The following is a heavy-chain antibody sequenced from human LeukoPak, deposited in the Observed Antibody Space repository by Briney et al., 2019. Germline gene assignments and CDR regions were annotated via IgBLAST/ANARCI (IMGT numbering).Heavy chain of an antibody. CDR3: ARGVVGATSWFDP. V-gene: IGHV4-38-2*02. CDR1: GYSISSGYY. CDR2: IYHSGST. Sequence: SETLSLTCTVSGYSISSGYYWGWIRQPPGKGLEWIGSIYHSGSTYYNPSLKSRVTISVDTSKNQFSLKLSSVTAADTAVYYCARGVVGATSWFDPWGQGTLVTVFS. D-gene: IGHD1-26*01. J-gene: IGHJ5*02.